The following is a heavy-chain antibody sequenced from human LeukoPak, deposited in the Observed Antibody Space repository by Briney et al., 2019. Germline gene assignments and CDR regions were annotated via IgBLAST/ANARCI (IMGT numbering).Heavy chain of an antibody. D-gene: IGHD3-22*01. CDR1: GFTFSSYG. Sequence: PGRSLRLSCAASGFTFSSYGMHWVRQAPGKGLEWVAVIWYDGSNKYYADSVKGRFTISRDNSNNTLYLQMNSLRAEDTAVYYCARDPTYYDSSGYCPSYFDYWGQGTLVTVSS. V-gene: IGHV3-33*01. CDR3: ARDPTYYDSSGYCPSYFDY. CDR2: IWYDGSNK. J-gene: IGHJ4*02.